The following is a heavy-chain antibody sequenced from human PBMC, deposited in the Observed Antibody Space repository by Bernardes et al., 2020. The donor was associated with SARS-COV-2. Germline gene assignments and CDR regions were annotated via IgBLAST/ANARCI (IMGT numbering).Heavy chain of an antibody. D-gene: IGHD6-19*01. CDR3: ARDRYGSGWYSFDY. Sequence: SLRPSCAASGFTFSSFGKHCVRQAPGKGLEWVAVIWSDGSIKYYAESVNGRFTISRDNPKNTLYLQMNSLRAEDTAFYFCARDRYGSGWYSFDYWGQGTLVTDSS. CDR2: IWSDGSIK. CDR1: GFTFSSFG. J-gene: IGHJ4*02. V-gene: IGHV3-33*01.